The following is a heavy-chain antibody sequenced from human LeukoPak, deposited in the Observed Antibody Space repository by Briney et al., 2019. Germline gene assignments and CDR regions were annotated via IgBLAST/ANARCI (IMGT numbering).Heavy chain of an antibody. J-gene: IGHJ4*02. CDR2: ISYDGSNK. D-gene: IGHD5-18*01. Sequence: GGSLRLSCAASGFTFSSYAMHWVRQAPGKGLEWVAVISYDGSNKYYADSVKGRFTISRDNSKSTLYLQMNSLRAEDTAVYYCARGYSHDYWGQGTLVTVSS. V-gene: IGHV3-30-3*01. CDR3: ARGYSHDY. CDR1: GFTFSSYA.